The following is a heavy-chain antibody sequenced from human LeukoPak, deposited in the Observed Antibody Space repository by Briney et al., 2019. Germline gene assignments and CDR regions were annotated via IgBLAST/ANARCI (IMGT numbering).Heavy chain of an antibody. Sequence: SETLSLTCAVYGGSFSGYYWSWIRQPPGKGLEWIGEINHSGSTNYNPSLKSRVTISVDTSKNQFSLKLSPVTAADTAVYYCARETAMVLDYWGQGTLVTVSS. CDR2: INHSGST. V-gene: IGHV4-34*01. J-gene: IGHJ4*02. CDR3: ARETAMVLDY. D-gene: IGHD5-18*01. CDR1: GGSFSGYY.